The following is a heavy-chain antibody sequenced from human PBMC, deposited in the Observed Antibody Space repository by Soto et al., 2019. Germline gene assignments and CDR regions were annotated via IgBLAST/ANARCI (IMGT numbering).Heavy chain of an antibody. CDR3: ARDFPYCSSTSCYNYYYGMEV. V-gene: IGHV4-4*07. J-gene: IGHJ6*02. D-gene: IGHD2-2*02. CDR2: IYTSGST. Sequence: SETLSLTSTVSGGSISSYYWSLIRQPAGKGLEWIGRIYTSGSTNYNPSLKSRVTMSVDTSKNQFSLKLSSVTAADTGVYYCARDFPYCSSTSCYNYYYGMEVWDQGTTVTV. CDR1: GGSISSYY.